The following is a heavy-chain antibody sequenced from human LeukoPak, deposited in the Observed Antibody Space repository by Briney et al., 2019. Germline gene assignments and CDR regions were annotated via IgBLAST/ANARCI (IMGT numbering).Heavy chain of an antibody. D-gene: IGHD5-12*01. CDR3: TRTRGTRWFDP. Sequence: GGSLRLSCAASGFTVSSNEMSWVRQAPGKGLEWVGFIRSKAYGGTTEYAASVKGRFTISRDDSKSIAYLQMNSLKTEDTAVYYCTRTRGTRWFDPWGQGTLVTVSS. V-gene: IGHV3-49*04. CDR1: GFTVSSNE. CDR2: IRSKAYGGTT. J-gene: IGHJ5*02.